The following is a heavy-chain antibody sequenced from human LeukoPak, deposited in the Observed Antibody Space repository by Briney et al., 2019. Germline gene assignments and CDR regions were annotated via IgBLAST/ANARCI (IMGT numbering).Heavy chain of an antibody. CDR1: GFTFNSYA. CDR2: ISGSGGST. J-gene: IGHJ3*02. D-gene: IGHD2-15*01. CDR3: GKPEGEVVTAYDAFDI. Sequence: GGSLRLSCAASGFTFNSYAMSWVPHAPGKGLECVSAISGSGGSTYYADSVKGRFTISRDNSKNTLYLQMNSLRAEDTAVYYCGKPEGEVVTAYDAFDIWGEGTMVTVSS. V-gene: IGHV3-23*01.